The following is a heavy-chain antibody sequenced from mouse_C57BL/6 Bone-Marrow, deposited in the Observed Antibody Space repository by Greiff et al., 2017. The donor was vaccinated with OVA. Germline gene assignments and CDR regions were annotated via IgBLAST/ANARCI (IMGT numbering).Heavy chain of an antibody. J-gene: IGHJ4*01. Sequence: QVQLQQSGPELVKPGASVKLSCKASGYAFSSSWMNWVKQRPGKGLEWIGRIYPGDGDTNYNRKFKGKATLTADKSSSTAYMQLCSLTSEDSAVYFCARRCESSCDEGYAMDYWGQGTSVTVSS. CDR3: ARRCESSCDEGYAMDY. CDR1: GYAFSSSW. D-gene: IGHD2-12*01. V-gene: IGHV1-82*01. CDR2: IYPGDGDT.